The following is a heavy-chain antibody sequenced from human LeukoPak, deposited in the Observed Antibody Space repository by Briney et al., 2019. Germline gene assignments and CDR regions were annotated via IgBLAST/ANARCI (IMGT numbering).Heavy chain of an antibody. CDR2: LDWNSGNI. CDR3: AKATTFPIPAAGTLFDY. J-gene: IGHJ4*02. D-gene: IGHD6-13*01. Sequence: GGSLRLSCAASGFTFDDYAMHWVRQAPGKGLEWVSGLDWNSGNIDYADSVKGRFTISRDNAKNSLYLQMNSLRAEDTAVYYCAKATTFPIPAAGTLFDYWGQETLVTVSS. CDR1: GFTFDDYA. V-gene: IGHV3-9*01.